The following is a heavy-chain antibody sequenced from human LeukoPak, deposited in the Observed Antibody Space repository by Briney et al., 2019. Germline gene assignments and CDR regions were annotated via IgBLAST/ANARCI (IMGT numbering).Heavy chain of an antibody. V-gene: IGHV1-46*01. J-gene: IGHJ4*02. CDR3: VSYYYDSSGYPRIEFDY. CDR2: INPSGGST. D-gene: IGHD3-22*01. CDR1: GYTFTSYY. Sequence: ASVKVSCKASGYTFTSYYMHWLRQAPGQGLEWMGIINPSGGSTSYAQKFQGRVTMTRDTSTSTVYMELSSLRSEDTAVYYCVSYYYDSSGYPRIEFDYWGQGTLVTVSS.